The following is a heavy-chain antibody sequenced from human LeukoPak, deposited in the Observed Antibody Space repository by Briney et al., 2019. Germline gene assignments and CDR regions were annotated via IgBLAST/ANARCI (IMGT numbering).Heavy chain of an antibody. CDR2: INHSGST. CDR3: AMRSCSSTSCPKPPLDY. Sequence: SETLSLTCAVYGGSFSGYYWSWIRQPPGKGLEWIGEINHSGSTNYNPSLKSRVTISVDTSKNQFSLKLSSVTAAGTAVYYCAMRSCSSTSCPKPPLDYWGQGTLVTVSS. V-gene: IGHV4-34*01. D-gene: IGHD2-2*01. J-gene: IGHJ4*02. CDR1: GGSFSGYY.